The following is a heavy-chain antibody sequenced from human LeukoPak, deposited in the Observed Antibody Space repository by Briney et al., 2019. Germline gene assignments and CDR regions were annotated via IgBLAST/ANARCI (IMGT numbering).Heavy chain of an antibody. D-gene: IGHD6-13*01. V-gene: IGHV4-39*07. CDR2: IYYTGST. Sequence: SETLSLTCTVSGGSISSSSYYWGWIRQPPGKGLEWIGSIYYTGSTYYNPSLKSRVTISVDTSKNQFSLKLSSVTAADTAVYYCARDSGHYSSSWYIVTNTGYFDLWGRGTLVTVSS. CDR1: GGSISSSSYY. CDR3: ARDSGHYSSSWYIVTNTGYFDL. J-gene: IGHJ2*01.